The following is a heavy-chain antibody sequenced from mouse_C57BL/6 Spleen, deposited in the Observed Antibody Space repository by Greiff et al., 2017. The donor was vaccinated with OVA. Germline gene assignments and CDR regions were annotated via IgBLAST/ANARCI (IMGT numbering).Heavy chain of an antibody. CDR3: ARRDLTTALEY. D-gene: IGHD1-2*01. J-gene: IGHJ2*01. CDR2: ISNGGGST. CDR1: GFTFSDYY. Sequence: EVQLMESGGGLVQPGGSLTLSCAASGFTFSDYYMYWVRQTPEQRLEWVAYISNGGGSTYYPDTVKGRFTISRDNAKNTLYLQMRRLKSEDTAMYYCARRDLTTALEYWGQGTTLTVAS. V-gene: IGHV5-12*01.